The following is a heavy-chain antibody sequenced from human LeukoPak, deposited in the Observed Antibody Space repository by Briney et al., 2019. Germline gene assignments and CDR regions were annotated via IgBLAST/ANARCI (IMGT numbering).Heavy chain of an antibody. D-gene: IGHD5-24*01. CDR3: ARDDRDGYNYGY. CDR1: GGTFSSYA. J-gene: IGHJ4*02. V-gene: IGHV1-69*04. CDR2: IIPILGIA. Sequence: SVKVSCKASGGTFSSYAINWVRQAPGQGLEWMGRIIPILGIANYAQKFQGRVTITADKSTSTAYMELSSLRSEDTAVYYCARDDRDGYNYGYWGQGTLVTVSS.